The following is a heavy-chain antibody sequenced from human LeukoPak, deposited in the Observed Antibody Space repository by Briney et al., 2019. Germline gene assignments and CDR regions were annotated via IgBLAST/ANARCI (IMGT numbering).Heavy chain of an antibody. D-gene: IGHD6-13*01. Sequence: SETLSLTCSVSGGSISSYYWSWIRQPAGKGLEWIGRIYTSGSTNYNPSLKSRVTMSVDTSKNQFSLRLSSVTAADTAVYYCARGEAAAGNPIYYYYYGMDVWGQGTTVTVSS. CDR3: ARGEAAAGNPIYYYYYGMDV. CDR2: IYTSGST. V-gene: IGHV4-4*07. J-gene: IGHJ6*02. CDR1: GGSISSYY.